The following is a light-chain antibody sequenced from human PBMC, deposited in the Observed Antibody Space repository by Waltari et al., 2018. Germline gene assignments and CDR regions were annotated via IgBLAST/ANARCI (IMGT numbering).Light chain of an antibody. CDR1: SSNFGANSD. J-gene: IGLJ3*02. CDR2: GNT. Sequence: QSVLTQPPSMSGAPGQKVTIPCTGGSSNFGANSDVHWYQQFPGTAPKLLIFGNTNRPSGVPGRFSGSRSGTSASLAIAGLQSEDEAVYYCQSFDSSLSASVFGGGTKLTVL. CDR3: QSFDSSLSASV. V-gene: IGLV1-40*01.